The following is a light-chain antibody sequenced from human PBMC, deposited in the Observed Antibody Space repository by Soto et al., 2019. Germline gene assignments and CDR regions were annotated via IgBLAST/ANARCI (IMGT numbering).Light chain of an antibody. CDR3: QQYGSPPRT. V-gene: IGKV3-20*01. CDR2: GAS. CDR1: QSVSSSY. J-gene: IGKJ1*01. Sequence: EIVLTQSPGTLSLSPGERATLSCRASQSVSSSYLAWYQQKPGQAPRLLIYGASSRATGIPDMFSGSGSATDFTLTISRLEPEDFAFYYRQQYGSPPRTFGQGTKVEIK.